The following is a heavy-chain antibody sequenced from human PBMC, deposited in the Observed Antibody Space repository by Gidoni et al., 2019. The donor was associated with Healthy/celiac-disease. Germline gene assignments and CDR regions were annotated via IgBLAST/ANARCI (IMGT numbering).Heavy chain of an antibody. CDR1: GFTFSSYA. Sequence: EVQRLESGGGLVQPGGSLRLSCAASGFTFSSYAMSWVRHAPGKGLEWGSAISGSGVSTYYADSVKGRFTISSDNSKNTLYLQMNSLRAEDTAVYYCAKGWELPFDYWGQGTLVTVSS. CDR3: AKGWELPFDY. V-gene: IGHV3-23*01. D-gene: IGHD1-26*01. CDR2: ISGSGVST. J-gene: IGHJ4*02.